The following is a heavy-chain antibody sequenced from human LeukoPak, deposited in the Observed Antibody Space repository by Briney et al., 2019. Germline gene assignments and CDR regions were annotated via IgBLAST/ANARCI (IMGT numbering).Heavy chain of an antibody. CDR2: IYYSGST. V-gene: IGHV4-31*03. J-gene: IGHJ4*02. D-gene: IGHD3-22*01. CDR1: GGSISSGGYY. Sequence: SQTLSLTCTVSGGSISSGGYYWSCIRQHPGKGLEWIGYIYYSGSTYYNPSLKSRVTISVDTSKNQFSLKLSSVTAADTAVYYCARGINDSGGYYFRFDYWGQGTLVTVSS. CDR3: ARGINDSGGYYFRFDY.